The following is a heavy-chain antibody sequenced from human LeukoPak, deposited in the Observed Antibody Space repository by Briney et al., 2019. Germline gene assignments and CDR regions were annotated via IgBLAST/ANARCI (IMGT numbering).Heavy chain of an antibody. Sequence: PSETLSLTCTVSGGSISSYYWSWIRQPPGKGLEWIGYIYYSGSTNYNPSLKSRVTISVDTSKNQFSLKLSSVTAADTAVYYCARMANLAIYYYYYMDVWGKGTTVTISS. CDR2: IYYSGST. V-gene: IGHV4-59*01. CDR3: ARMANLAIYYYYYMDV. CDR1: GGSISSYY. D-gene: IGHD5-24*01. J-gene: IGHJ6*03.